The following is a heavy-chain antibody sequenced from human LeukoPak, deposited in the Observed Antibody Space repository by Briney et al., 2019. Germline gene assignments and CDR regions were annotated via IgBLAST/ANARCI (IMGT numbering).Heavy chain of an antibody. CDR3: ARSPPNTAIFDY. J-gene: IGHJ4*02. CDR1: GGTFSSYA. Sequence: SVKVSCKASGGTFSSYAISWVRQAPGQGLEWMGGIIPIFGTANYARKFQGRVTITADESTSTAYMELSSLRSEDTAVYHCARSPPNTAIFDYWGQGTLVTVSS. CDR2: IIPIFGTA. V-gene: IGHV1-69*13. D-gene: IGHD4-17*01.